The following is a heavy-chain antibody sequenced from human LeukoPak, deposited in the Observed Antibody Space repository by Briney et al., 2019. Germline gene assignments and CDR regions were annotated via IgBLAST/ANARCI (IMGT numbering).Heavy chain of an antibody. Sequence: PEGSLRLSCAASGFTFSSYWMHWVRQAPGKGLVWVSRINSDGSRTTYADSVKGRFTISRDNAKNTLYLQMNSLRAEDTAVYYCARVGARLGAFDIWGQGTMVTVSS. CDR2: INSDGSRT. V-gene: IGHV3-74*01. CDR1: GFTFSSYW. D-gene: IGHD6-25*01. CDR3: ARVGARLGAFDI. J-gene: IGHJ3*02.